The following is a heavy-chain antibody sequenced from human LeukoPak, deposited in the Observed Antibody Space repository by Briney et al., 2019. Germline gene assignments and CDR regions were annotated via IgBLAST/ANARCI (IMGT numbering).Heavy chain of an antibody. Sequence: SETLSLTCNVSGGSISSGGYYWSWIRQHPGKGLEWIEYIFYSGSTYYNPSLKSRVTISVDTSNNQFSLKLRSVTAADTAVYYCAREDRVAAGATSWFDPWGQGALVTVSS. CDR3: AREDRVAAGATSWFDP. V-gene: IGHV4-31*03. CDR1: GGSISSGGYY. CDR2: IFYSGST. D-gene: IGHD6-13*01. J-gene: IGHJ5*02.